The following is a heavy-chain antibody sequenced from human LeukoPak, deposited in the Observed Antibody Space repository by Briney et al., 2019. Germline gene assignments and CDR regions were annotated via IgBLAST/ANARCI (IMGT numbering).Heavy chain of an antibody. CDR3: ARASEWELLVGIDY. CDR2: INHSGST. Sequence: SETLSLTCAVYGGSFSGYYWSWIRQPPGKGLEWIGEINHSGSTNYNPSLKSRVTISVDTSKNQFSLKLSSVTAADTAVYYCARASEWELLVGIDYWGQGTLVTVSS. CDR1: GGSFSGYY. V-gene: IGHV4-34*01. D-gene: IGHD1-26*01. J-gene: IGHJ4*02.